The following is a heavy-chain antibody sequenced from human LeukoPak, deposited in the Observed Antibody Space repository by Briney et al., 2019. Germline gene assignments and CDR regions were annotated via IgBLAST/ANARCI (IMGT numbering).Heavy chain of an antibody. D-gene: IGHD6-13*01. J-gene: IGHJ5*02. CDR1: GGSSSGYY. CDR3: AKVPRIAAAGMWFDP. CDR2: INHSGST. Sequence: SETLSLTCAVYGGSSSGYYWSWIRQPPGKGLEWIGEINHSGSTNYNPSLKSRVTLSVDTSKNQFSLKLSSVTAADTAVYYCAKVPRIAAAGMWFDPWGQGTLVTVSS. V-gene: IGHV4-34*01.